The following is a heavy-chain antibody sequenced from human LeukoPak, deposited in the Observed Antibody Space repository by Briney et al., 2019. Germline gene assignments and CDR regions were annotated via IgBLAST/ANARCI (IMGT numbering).Heavy chain of an antibody. CDR1: GFTFSSYA. J-gene: IGHJ4*02. CDR3: ARAGGSYAYYFDY. Sequence: GGSLRLSCAASGFTFSSYAMHWVRQAPGKGLEWVAVISYDGSNKYYADSVKGRFTISRDNSKNTLYLQMNSLRAEDTAVYYCARAGGSYAYYFDYWGQGTLVTVSS. V-gene: IGHV3-30-3*01. D-gene: IGHD1-26*01. CDR2: ISYDGSNK.